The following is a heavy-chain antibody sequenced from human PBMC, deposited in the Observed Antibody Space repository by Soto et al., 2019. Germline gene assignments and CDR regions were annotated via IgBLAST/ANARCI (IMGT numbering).Heavy chain of an antibody. D-gene: IGHD2-2*01. CDR3: ARDPSEGRVGNWFES. CDR2: ISSSTSYV. Sequence: GGSLRLSCAASGFTFSRYGMNWLRQAPGKGLEWVASISSSTSYVYYADSVKGRFSTSRDNAKNILYLEMYALRTEDTAVYYCARDPSEGRVGNWFESWGQGTLVTVSS. V-gene: IGHV3-21*06. CDR1: GFTFSRYG. J-gene: IGHJ5*01.